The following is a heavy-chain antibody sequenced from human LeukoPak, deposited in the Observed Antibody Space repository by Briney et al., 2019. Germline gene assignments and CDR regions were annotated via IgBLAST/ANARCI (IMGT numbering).Heavy chain of an antibody. CDR3: ARDHGQWVVRISLDY. CDR1: GYTFSSYG. CDR2: ISAYNGNT. D-gene: IGHD6-19*01. J-gene: IGHJ4*02. V-gene: IGHV1-18*01. Sequence: ASVKVSCKASGYTFSSYGISWVRQAPGQGLEWMGWISAYNGNTNFAREFQGRVTMTTDTSTSTASMELRSLRSDDTAVYYCARDHGQWVVRISLDYWGQGTLVTVSS.